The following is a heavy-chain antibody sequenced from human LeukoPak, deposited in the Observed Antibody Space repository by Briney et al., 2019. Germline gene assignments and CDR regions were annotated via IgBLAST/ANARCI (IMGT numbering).Heavy chain of an antibody. CDR2: IKQDGSEK. J-gene: IGHJ4*02. CDR3: ARGPFIAVAGIGAIDY. D-gene: IGHD6-19*01. V-gene: IGHV3-7*01. Sequence: GGSLRLSCAASGFTFSSYWMNWVRQAPGKGLEWVANIKQDGSEKYYVDSVKGRLTISRDNAKNSLYLQMNSLRAEDTAVYYCARGPFIAVAGIGAIDYWGQGTLVTVSS. CDR1: GFTFSSYW.